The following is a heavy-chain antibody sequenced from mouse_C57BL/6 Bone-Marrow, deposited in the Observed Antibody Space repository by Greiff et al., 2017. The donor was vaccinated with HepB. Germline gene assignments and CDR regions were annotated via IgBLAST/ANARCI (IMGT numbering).Heavy chain of an antibody. CDR1: GYTFTSYW. CDR2: IDPNSGGT. V-gene: IGHV1-72*01. J-gene: IGHJ3*01. CDR3: ARSEYDYDGGPPWFAY. Sequence: QVQLQQPGAELVKPGASVKLSCKASGYTFTSYWMHWVKQRPGRGLEWIGRIDPNSGGTKYNEKFKSKATLTVDKPSSTSYMQLSSLTSEDSAVYYCARSEYDYDGGPPWFAYWGQGTLVTVSA. D-gene: IGHD2-4*01.